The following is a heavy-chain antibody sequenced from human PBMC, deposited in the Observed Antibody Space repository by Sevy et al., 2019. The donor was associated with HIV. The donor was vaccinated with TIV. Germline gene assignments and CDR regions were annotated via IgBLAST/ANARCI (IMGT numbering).Heavy chain of an antibody. CDR3: ARWGEEHIVVVTTGFFDY. Sequence: GGSLRLSCAASGFTFSDYYMSWIRQAPGKGLEWVSYISSSGSTIYYADSVKGRFTISRDNAKNSLYLQMNSLIAEDTAVYYCARWGEEHIVVVTTGFFDYWGQGTLVTVSS. J-gene: IGHJ4*02. CDR2: ISSSGSTI. D-gene: IGHD2-21*02. CDR1: GFTFSDYY. V-gene: IGHV3-11*01.